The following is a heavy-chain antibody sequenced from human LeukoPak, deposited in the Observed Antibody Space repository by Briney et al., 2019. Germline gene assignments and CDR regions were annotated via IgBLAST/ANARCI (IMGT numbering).Heavy chain of an antibody. CDR1: GGSFSGCY. D-gene: IGHD2-2*01. CDR3: ARTSSTSPGGGYYFDY. CDR2: INHSGST. Sequence: PSETLSLTCAVYGGSFSGCYWSWIRQPPGKGLEWIGEINHSGSTNYDPSLKSRVTISVDTSKNQFSLKLSSVTAADTAVYYCARTSSTSPGGGYYFDYWGQGTLVTVSS. V-gene: IGHV4-34*01. J-gene: IGHJ4*02.